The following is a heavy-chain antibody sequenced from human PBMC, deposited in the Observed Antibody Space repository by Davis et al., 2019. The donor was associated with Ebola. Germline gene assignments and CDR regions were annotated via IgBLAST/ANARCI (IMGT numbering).Heavy chain of an antibody. Sequence: SGTLSLPFTVPDASISSRCYYWGWIRQPRGTGLAWVGSFSYGDNTHYYNPSLRSRVTIPVDTSRNQFSLKLSSATAADTAVYYCARPWYSGTYYDAYDIWGQGTMVAVSS. V-gene: IGHV4-39*01. D-gene: IGHD1-26*01. CDR2: FSYGDNTH. J-gene: IGHJ3*02. CDR3: ARPWYSGTYYDAYDI. CDR1: DASISSRCYY.